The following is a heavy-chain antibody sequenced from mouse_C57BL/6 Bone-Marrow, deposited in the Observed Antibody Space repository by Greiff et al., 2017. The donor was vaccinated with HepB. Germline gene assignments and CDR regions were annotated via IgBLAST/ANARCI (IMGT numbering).Heavy chain of an antibody. CDR2: IYPGSGNT. J-gene: IGHJ2*01. CDR3: ARSAQGDY. CDR1: GYTFTDYY. D-gene: IGHD3-2*02. V-gene: IGHV1-76*01. Sequence: VQLQQSGAELVRPGASVKLSCKASGYTFTDYYINWVKQRPGQGLEWIARIYPGSGNTYYNEKFKGKATLTAEKSSSTAYMQLSSLTSEDSAVYFCARSAQGDYWGQGTTLTVSS.